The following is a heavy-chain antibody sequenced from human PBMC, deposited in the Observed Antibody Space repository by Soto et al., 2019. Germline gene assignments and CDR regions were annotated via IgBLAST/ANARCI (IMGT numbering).Heavy chain of an antibody. CDR1: GFTFSSYG. Sequence: GGSLRLSCAASGFTFSSYGMRWVRQAPGKGLEWVAVIWYDGSNKYYADSVKGRFTISRDNSKNTLYLQMNSLRAEDTAVYYCARVYCSSTSCYYNYYYYYMDVWGKGTTVTVSS. J-gene: IGHJ6*03. V-gene: IGHV3-33*01. CDR2: IWYDGSNK. CDR3: ARVYCSSTSCYYNYYYYYMDV. D-gene: IGHD2-2*01.